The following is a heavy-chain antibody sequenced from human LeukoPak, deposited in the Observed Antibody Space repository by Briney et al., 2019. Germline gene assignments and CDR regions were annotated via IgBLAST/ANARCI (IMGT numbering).Heavy chain of an antibody. Sequence: GGSLRLSCAASGFTFSSYEMHWVRQAPGKGLEWVSYISSSGSTIYYADSVKGRFTISRDNSKNTLYLQMNSLRAEDTAVYYCAKGDITGTAPNDAFDIWGQGTMVTVSS. J-gene: IGHJ3*02. V-gene: IGHV3-48*03. CDR1: GFTFSSYE. CDR3: AKGDITGTAPNDAFDI. D-gene: IGHD1-7*01. CDR2: ISSSGSTI.